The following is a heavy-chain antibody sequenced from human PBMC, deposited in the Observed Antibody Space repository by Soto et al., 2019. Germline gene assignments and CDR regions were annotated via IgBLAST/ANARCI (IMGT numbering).Heavy chain of an antibody. D-gene: IGHD1-7*01. V-gene: IGHV3-7*01. J-gene: IGHJ4*02. CDR3: ARTFQTGTTDY. CDR1: GFTFSSYW. Sequence: EVQLVESGGGLVQPGGSWRPSCSASGFTFSSYWMSWVRQAPGKGLEWVATIKQDGSEKYYVDSVKGRFTISRDNAKNSLYLQMNSLRAEDTAVYYCARTFQTGTTDYWGQGTLVTVSS. CDR2: IKQDGSEK.